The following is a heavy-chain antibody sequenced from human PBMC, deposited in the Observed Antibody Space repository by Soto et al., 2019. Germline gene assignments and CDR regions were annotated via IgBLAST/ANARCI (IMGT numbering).Heavy chain of an antibody. CDR2: IYYSGST. Sequence: SETLSLTCTVSGGSISSGGYYWSWIRQHPGKGLEWIGYIYYSGSTYYNPSLKSRVTISVDTSKNQFSLKLSSVTAADTAVYYCARGLKNIVATISTVTNNWFDPWGQGTQVTVSS. J-gene: IGHJ5*02. CDR1: GGSISSGGYY. D-gene: IGHD5-12*01. V-gene: IGHV4-31*03. CDR3: ARGLKNIVATISTVTNNWFDP.